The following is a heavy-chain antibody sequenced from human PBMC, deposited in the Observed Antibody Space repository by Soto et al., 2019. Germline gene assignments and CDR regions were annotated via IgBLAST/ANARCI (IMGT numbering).Heavy chain of an antibody. J-gene: IGHJ3*02. CDR2: ISAYNGNT. V-gene: IGHV1-18*01. Sequence: QVQLVQSGAEVKKPGASVKVSCKASGYTFTSYGISWVRQAPGQGLEWMGWISAYNGNTNYAQKLQGRVTMTTDTSTSTAYMELRSLRSDDTAVYYCARDKRRIVVVVAATHDAFDIWGQGTMVTVSS. CDR3: ARDKRRIVVVVAATHDAFDI. D-gene: IGHD2-15*01. CDR1: GYTFTSYG.